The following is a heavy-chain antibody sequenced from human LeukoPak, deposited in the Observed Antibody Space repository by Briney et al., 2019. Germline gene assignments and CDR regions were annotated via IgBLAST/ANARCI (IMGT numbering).Heavy chain of an antibody. V-gene: IGHV4-34*01. Sequence: PSEALSLTCAVYGESFAGYYWAWIRQPPGKGLEWIGEIDYTGSTNYNPSLKSRIRMSVDTSKNQFSVNLNSVTAADTAFYYCARRRIPATITGSKLSSRFDTWGQGTLVTVSS. J-gene: IGHJ1*01. CDR2: IDYTGST. D-gene: IGHD5-12*01. CDR3: ARRRIPATITGSKLSSRFDT. CDR1: GESFAGYY.